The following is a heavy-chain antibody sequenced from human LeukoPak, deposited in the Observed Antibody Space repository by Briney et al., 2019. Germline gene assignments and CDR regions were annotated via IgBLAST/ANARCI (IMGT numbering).Heavy chain of an antibody. J-gene: IGHJ5*02. Sequence: ASVKVSCKASGYTFTGHYMHWVPQAPGQGLEGMVWINPNRGDKKYAQKFQCRVTLTRDTSISRAYMELSRLRCDDTAVYYCARSYDFWSGPPFDPWGQGTLLTVSS. CDR3: ARSYDFWSGPPFDP. D-gene: IGHD3-3*01. CDR1: GYTFTGHY. V-gene: IGHV1-2*02. CDR2: INPNRGDK.